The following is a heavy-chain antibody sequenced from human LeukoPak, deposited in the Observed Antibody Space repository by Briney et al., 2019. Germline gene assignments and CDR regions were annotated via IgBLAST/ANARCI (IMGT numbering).Heavy chain of an antibody. J-gene: IGHJ4*02. CDR1: GFTFSTYT. CDR2: ISSSSYFI. Sequence: GGSLRLSCAASGFTFSTYTMNWVRQAPGKGLEWVSSISSSSYFIYYADSVRGRFTISRDNAKNTLYLQMNSLRGEDTAVYYCGREIQAPGKTLEYWGQGTLVTVSS. CDR3: GREIQAPGKTLEY. V-gene: IGHV3-21*01.